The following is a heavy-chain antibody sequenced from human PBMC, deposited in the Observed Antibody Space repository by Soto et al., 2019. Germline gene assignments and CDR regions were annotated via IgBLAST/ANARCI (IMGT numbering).Heavy chain of an antibody. V-gene: IGHV1-69*01. J-gene: IGHJ4*02. CDR2: IIPIFGTA. D-gene: IGHD1-26*01. CDR1: GGTFSSYA. Sequence: QVQLVQSGAEVKKPGSSVKVSCKASGGTFSSYAISWVRQAPGQGLEWMGGIIPIFGTANYAQKFQGRVTITADESTSTAYMELSSLRAEDTAVYDCGRDVVGAPNFDYWGQGTLVTVSS. CDR3: GRDVVGAPNFDY.